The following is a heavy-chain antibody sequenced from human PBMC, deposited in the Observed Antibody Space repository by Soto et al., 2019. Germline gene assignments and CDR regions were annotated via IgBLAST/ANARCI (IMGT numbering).Heavy chain of an antibody. CDR3: ARSRGGYYYDSRDPPPLDY. CDR1: GGTFSSYA. CDR2: IIPIFGTA. Sequence: QVQLVQSGAEVKKPGSSVKVSCKASGGTFSSYAISWVRQAPGQGLEWMGGIIPIFGTANYAQKFQGRVTIPADESTSTAYMELSSLRSEDTAVYYCARSRGGYYYDSRDPPPLDYWGQGTLVTVSS. D-gene: IGHD3-22*01. J-gene: IGHJ4*02. V-gene: IGHV1-69*01.